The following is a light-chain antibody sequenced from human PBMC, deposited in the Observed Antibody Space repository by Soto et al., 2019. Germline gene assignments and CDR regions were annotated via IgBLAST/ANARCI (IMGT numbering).Light chain of an antibody. J-gene: IGLJ2*01. CDR3: ATWDDSLSGVV. CDR2: SIN. V-gene: IGLV1-47*02. Sequence: QSVLTQPPSASGTPGQRVSISCSGSSSNIGTNYVYWYQKLSGAAPKLLIYSINERPSGVPDRFSGSKSGTSASLAISGLRSEDEADYYCATWDDSLSGVVFGGGTKLTVL. CDR1: SSNIGTNY.